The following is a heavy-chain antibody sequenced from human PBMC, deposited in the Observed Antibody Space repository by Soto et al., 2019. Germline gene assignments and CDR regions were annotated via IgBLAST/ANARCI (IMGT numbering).Heavy chain of an antibody. Sequence: SETLSLTCAVYGGSFSGYYWSWIRQPPGKGLEWIGEINHSGSTNYNPFLKSRVTISVDTSKNQFSLKLSSVTAADTAVYYCARGRKLRFCDYWGQGTLVTVSS. CDR3: ARGRKLRFCDY. V-gene: IGHV4-34*01. J-gene: IGHJ4*02. CDR2: INHSGST. CDR1: GGSFSGYY. D-gene: IGHD3-3*01.